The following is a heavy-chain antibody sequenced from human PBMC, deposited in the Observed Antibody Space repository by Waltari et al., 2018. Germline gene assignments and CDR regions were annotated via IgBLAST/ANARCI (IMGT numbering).Heavy chain of an antibody. D-gene: IGHD3-10*01. Sequence: DVQLVQSGAEVKKPGESLRNSCKGSRYSYTSYWIGWVGRMPGKGLGWKGIIDPGDSVTRYSPATQGQGTISAGKSISTAYLQWSRLKASETAMYCCAGAKSLWFGEGGWLDPWGQGTLETVSS. CDR2: IDPGDSVT. V-gene: IGHV5-51*01. CDR3: AGAKSLWFGEGGWLDP. J-gene: IGHJ5*02. CDR1: RYSYTSYW.